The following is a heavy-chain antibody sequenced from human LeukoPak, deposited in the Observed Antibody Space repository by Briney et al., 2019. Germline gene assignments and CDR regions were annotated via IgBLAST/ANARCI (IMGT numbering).Heavy chain of an antibody. CDR3: ARDDQVGATTGDY. J-gene: IGHJ4*02. CDR1: GYTFTGYY. D-gene: IGHD1-26*01. V-gene: IGHV1-2*02. CDR2: INPNSGGT. Sequence: ASVKVSCKASGYTFTGYYMHWVRQAPGQGLEWMGWINPNSGGTNYARKFQGRVTMTRDTSISTAYMELSRLRSDDTAVYYCARDDQVGATTGDYWGQGTLVTVSS.